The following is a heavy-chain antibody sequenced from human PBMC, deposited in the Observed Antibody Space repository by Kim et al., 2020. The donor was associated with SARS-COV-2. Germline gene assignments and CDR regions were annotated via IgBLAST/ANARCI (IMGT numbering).Heavy chain of an antibody. Sequence: GGSLRLSCAASGFTFSSYSMNWVRQAPGKGLEWVSSISSSSSYIYYAYSVKGRFTISRDNAKNSLYLQMNSLRAEDTAVYYCARAGRITMIVVVEGGAFDIWGQGTMVTGSS. J-gene: IGHJ3*02. CDR2: ISSSSSYI. D-gene: IGHD3-22*01. CDR1: GFTFSSYS. V-gene: IGHV3-21*01. CDR3: ARAGRITMIVVVEGGAFDI.